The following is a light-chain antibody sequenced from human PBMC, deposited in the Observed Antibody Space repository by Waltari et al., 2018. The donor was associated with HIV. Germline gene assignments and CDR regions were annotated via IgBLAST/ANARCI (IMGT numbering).Light chain of an antibody. J-gene: IGLJ3*02. V-gene: IGLV2-14*01. CDR2: EVS. Sequence: QSALTKPASVSGSPGQSITISCTGTSSDVGGYNYVSWYQHHPGKAPKLLIYEVSNLPLGVSKRFSGSKSGTTAPLIIAVLHAEDEADYYCSSYTSSSTLWVVGGGTKLTVL. CDR1: SSDVGGYNY. CDR3: SSYTSSSTLWV.